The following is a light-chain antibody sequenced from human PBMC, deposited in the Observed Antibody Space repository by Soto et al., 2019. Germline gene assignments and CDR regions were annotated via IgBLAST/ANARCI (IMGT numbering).Light chain of an antibody. CDR3: AQRNNWHPWT. J-gene: IGKJ1*01. CDR2: DAS. V-gene: IGKV3D-11*02. CDR1: QSVSYH. Sequence: EIVLTQSPATLSLSPGERATLSCRASQSVSYHLAWYQQKPGQAPRLLIYDASNRATGIPARFSGSGSGTDCSLTISSLEPDDSAIYYCAQRNNWHPWTFGQGTKVEIK.